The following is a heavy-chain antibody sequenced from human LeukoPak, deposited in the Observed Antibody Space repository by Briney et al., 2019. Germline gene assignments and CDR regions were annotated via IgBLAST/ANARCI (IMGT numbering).Heavy chain of an antibody. Sequence: ASLKLFCKASGYTFTGYYMHWVRQAPGQGLEWMAWINPNSGSTNYAHTFQGRFTMTRDNAISTAYMELNSLRADDTALYYCARDPRRYNWFDPWGQGTLVTVSS. CDR2: INPNSGST. J-gene: IGHJ5*02. V-gene: IGHV1-2*02. CDR3: ARDPRRYNWFDP. CDR1: GYTFTGYY.